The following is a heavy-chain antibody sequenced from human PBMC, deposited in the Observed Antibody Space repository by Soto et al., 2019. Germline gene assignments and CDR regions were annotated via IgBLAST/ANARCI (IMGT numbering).Heavy chain of an antibody. D-gene: IGHD3-3*01. V-gene: IGHV1-3*01. J-gene: IGHJ6*03. Sequence: ASVKVSCKASGYTFTSYAMHWVRQAPGQRLEWMGWINAGNGNTKYSQKFRGRVTITRDTSASTAYMELSSLRSEDTAVYYCARGLRFLEAPYYYYYMDVWGKGTTVTVSS. CDR2: INAGNGNT. CDR3: ARGLRFLEAPYYYYYMDV. CDR1: GYTFTSYA.